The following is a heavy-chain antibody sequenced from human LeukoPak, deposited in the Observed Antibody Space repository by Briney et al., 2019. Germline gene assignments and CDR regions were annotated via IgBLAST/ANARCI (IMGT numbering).Heavy chain of an antibody. CDR2: ISYSGST. J-gene: IGHJ4*02. V-gene: IGHV4-39*01. D-gene: IGHD6-6*01. Sequence: SETLSLTCTVSGDSLSSASYFWGWVRQPPGKGLEWIASISYSGSTYYNPSLRNRVTISGDTSRNQISLKVTSMSAADTTVYYCARIVRAPFHYYFDYWGQGILVTVSS. CDR3: ARIVRAPFHYYFDY. CDR1: GDSLSSASYF.